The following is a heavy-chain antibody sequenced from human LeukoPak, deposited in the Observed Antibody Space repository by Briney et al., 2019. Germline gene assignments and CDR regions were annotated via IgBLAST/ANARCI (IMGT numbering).Heavy chain of an antibody. J-gene: IGHJ4*02. CDR2: INPNSGGT. Sequence: GASVKVSCKASGYTFIGYYMHWVRQSPGQGLEWMGWINPNSGGTNYAQRFQGWVTMTRDTSISTAYMELNRLKSDDTAVYYCARDLGGGYLGRGLDYWGQGTLVTVSS. CDR1: GYTFIGYY. D-gene: IGHD1-26*01. V-gene: IGHV1-2*04. CDR3: ARDLGGGYLGRGLDY.